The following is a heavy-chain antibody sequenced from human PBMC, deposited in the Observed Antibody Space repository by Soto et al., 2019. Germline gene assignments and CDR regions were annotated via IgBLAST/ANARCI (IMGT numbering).Heavy chain of an antibody. V-gene: IGHV4-59*01. D-gene: IGHD1-20*01. J-gene: IGHJ4*02. CDR1: GGSISSYY. CDR3: ARLHSDNFGHDH. Sequence: SETLSLTCTVSGGSISSYYWSWIRQPPGKGLEWIGYIYYSGSTNYNPSLKSRVTISVDTSKNQLSLKLSSVTAADTAVYYCARLHSDNFGHDHWGQGTLVTVSS. CDR2: IYYSGST.